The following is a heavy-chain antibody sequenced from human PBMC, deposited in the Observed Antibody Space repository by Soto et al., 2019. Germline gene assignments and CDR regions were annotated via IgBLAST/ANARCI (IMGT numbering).Heavy chain of an antibody. CDR2: ISASGRTT. Sequence: PGVSLRLSCAASGFTFSDYDMSWVRQAPGKGLEWVSAISASGRTTYYADSVKGRFTISRDNSKDTLYLQMNSLRVEDTAVFYCARDRRGVVDTWGQGIPVTVSS. CDR3: ARDRRGVVDT. CDR1: GFTFSDYD. J-gene: IGHJ5*02. D-gene: IGHD3-16*02. V-gene: IGHV3-23*01.